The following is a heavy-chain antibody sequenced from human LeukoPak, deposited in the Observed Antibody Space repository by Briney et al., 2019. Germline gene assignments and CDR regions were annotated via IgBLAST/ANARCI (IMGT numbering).Heavy chain of an antibody. V-gene: IGHV3-74*01. D-gene: IGHD3-3*01. CDR3: ARRNTITIFGVVPPTFDY. Sequence: PGGSLRLSCAVSGFTFSIYWMHWVRQAPGKGLVWVSHINRDGNTITYADSVKGRFTISRDNAKNTLYLQMNSLRAEDTAVYYCARRNTITIFGVVPPTFDYWGQGTLVTVSS. CDR1: GFTFSIYW. CDR2: INRDGNTI. J-gene: IGHJ4*02.